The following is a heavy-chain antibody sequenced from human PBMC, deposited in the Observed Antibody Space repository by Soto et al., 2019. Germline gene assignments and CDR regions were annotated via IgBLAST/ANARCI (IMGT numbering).Heavy chain of an antibody. CDR2: MYHSGIT. CDR3: ARSMYSTSAQLYYGMDV. V-gene: IGHV4-38-2*01. CDR1: GYSIRSGYF. J-gene: IGHJ6*02. Sequence: SETLSLTCAVSGYSIRSGYFWGWIRQPPGKGLEWIGSMYHSGITYYNLSLKSRVSISVDTSKNQLSLKLSSATAADTAVYYCARSMYSTSAQLYYGMDVWGQGTTVTVSS. D-gene: IGHD6-6*01.